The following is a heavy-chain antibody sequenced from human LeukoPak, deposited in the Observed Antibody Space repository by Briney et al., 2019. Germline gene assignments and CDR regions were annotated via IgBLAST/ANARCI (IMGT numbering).Heavy chain of an antibody. CDR1: GFTFSSYG. CDR2: IKQDGTEK. J-gene: IGHJ4*02. Sequence: GRSLRLSCAASGFTFSSYGMHWVRQAPGKGLEWVANIKQDGTEKYFVDSVMGRFTISRDNAKNSLYLQMNSLRAEDTAVYYCARISSSSWYVCDYWGQGTLVTVSS. D-gene: IGHD6-13*01. CDR3: ARISSSSWYVCDY. V-gene: IGHV3-7*01.